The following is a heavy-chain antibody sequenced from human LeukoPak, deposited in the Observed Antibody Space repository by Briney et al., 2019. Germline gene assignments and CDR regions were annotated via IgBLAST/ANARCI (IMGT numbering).Heavy chain of an antibody. V-gene: IGHV1-18*01. CDR3: ARGVSIVLSGTAIDY. Sequence: GASVKVSCKSSGYTFTTYGLSWVRQAPGQGLEWMGWISAYNGNTNYAQKVRGRVTMTTDTSTSTAYMELRSLRSDDTAVYYCARGVSIVLSGTAIDYWGQGTLVTVSS. CDR1: GYTFTTYG. J-gene: IGHJ4*02. D-gene: IGHD6-19*01. CDR2: ISAYNGNT.